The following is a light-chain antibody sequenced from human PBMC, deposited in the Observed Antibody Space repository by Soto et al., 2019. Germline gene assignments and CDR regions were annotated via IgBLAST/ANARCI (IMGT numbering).Light chain of an antibody. V-gene: IGKV1-27*01. CDR1: QDINNY. J-gene: IGKJ3*01. Sequence: DIQMTQSPSSLSASVGDRVTISCRASQDINNYVAGYQQKPGKAPKLLIYAASTLQSGVPSRFSGSGSGTAFTLTISSLQPEDVSTYYCQRHTSAPPVTLGPGTKVD. CDR3: QRHTSAPPVT. CDR2: AAS.